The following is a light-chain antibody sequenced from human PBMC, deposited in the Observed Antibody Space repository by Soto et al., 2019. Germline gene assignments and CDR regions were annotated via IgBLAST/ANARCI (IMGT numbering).Light chain of an antibody. CDR1: QSVSSSY. CDR2: GAS. V-gene: IGKV3-20*01. J-gene: IGKJ1*01. Sequence: EIVLTQSPGTLSLSPGERATLSCRAIQSVSSSYLAWYQQKPGQAPRLLIYGASSRATGIPDRFGGSGSGTDFTLTISRLEPEDFAVYYCQQYGSSPPFTFGQGTKVDNK. CDR3: QQYGSSPPFT.